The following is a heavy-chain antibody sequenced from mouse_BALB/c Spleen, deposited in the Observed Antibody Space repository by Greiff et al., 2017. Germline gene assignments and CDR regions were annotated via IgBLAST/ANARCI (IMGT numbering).Heavy chain of an antibody. J-gene: IGHJ3*01. Sequence: QVQLKQSAAELARPGASVKMSCKASGYTFTSYTMHWVKQRPGQGLEWIGYINPSSGYTEYNQKFKDKTTLTADKSSSTAYMQLSSLTSEDSAVYYCARGRNSLTDPWGQGTLVTVSA. CDR1: GYTFTSYT. V-gene: IGHV1-4*02. D-gene: IGHD1-2*01. CDR3: ARGRNSLTDP. CDR2: INPSSGYT.